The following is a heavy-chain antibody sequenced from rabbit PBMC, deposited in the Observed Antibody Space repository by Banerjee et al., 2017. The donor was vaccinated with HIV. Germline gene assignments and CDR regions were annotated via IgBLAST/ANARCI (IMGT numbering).Heavy chain of an antibody. CDR3: ARDYAGSSYGDYFTL. D-gene: IGHD8-1*01. CDR2: IYSDTGST. CDR1: GIDFSSYYH. Sequence: QEQLVESGGGLVQPEGSLTLTCTASGIDFSSYYHMCWVRQAPGKGLEWIGRIYSDTGSTYYANWAKGRFTISKTSSTTVTLQMTSLTAADTATYFCARDYAGSSYGDYFTLWGPGTLVTVS. J-gene: IGHJ4*01. V-gene: IGHV1S45*01.